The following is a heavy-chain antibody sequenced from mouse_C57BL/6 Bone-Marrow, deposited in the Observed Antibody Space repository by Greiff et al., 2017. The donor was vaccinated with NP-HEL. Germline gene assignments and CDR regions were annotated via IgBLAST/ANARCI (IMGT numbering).Heavy chain of an antibody. CDR1: GFTFSSYT. CDR2: ISGGRGTT. J-gene: IGHJ2*01. V-gene: IGHV5-9*01. D-gene: IGHD2-4*01. CDR3: ARQYDYDELDY. Sequence: EVQRVESGGGLVKPGGSLKLSCAASGFTFSSYTMSWVRQTPEKRLEWVATISGGRGTTYYPDSVKGRFTFPRDNAKNTLYLQMSSRMSEDTTLYDCARQYDYDELDYWGQGTTLTVSS.